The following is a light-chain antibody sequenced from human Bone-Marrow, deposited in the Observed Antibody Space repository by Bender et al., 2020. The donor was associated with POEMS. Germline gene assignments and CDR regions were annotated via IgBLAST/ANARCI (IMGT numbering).Light chain of an antibody. V-gene: IGLV3-1*01. CDR2: PPG. J-gene: IGLJ2*01. Sequence: SYELTQPPSVSVSPGQTASITCSGDKLGDKYACWYQQKPGQSPVLVTYPPGERPPGIPERFSGSHSGNTATLTISGTQTTDEADYYCQAWDSGSDVVFGGGTKLTVL. CDR3: QAWDSGSDVV. CDR1: KLGDKY.